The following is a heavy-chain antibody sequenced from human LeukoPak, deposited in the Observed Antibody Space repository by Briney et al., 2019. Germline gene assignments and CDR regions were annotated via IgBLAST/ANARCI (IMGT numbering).Heavy chain of an antibody. V-gene: IGHV3-33*01. Sequence: GGSLRLSCAASGFTFSSYGMHWVRQAPGKGLEWVAVIWYDGSNKYYADSVRGRLTISRDNSKNTLYLQMNSLRAEDTAVYYCARDEGATVTASNYWGQGTLVTVSS. CDR2: IWYDGSNK. CDR3: ARDEGATVTASNY. D-gene: IGHD4-17*01. J-gene: IGHJ4*02. CDR1: GFTFSSYG.